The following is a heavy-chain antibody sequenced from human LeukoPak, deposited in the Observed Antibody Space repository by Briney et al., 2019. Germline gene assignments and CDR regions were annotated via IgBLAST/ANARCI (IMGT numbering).Heavy chain of an antibody. CDR2: IYYNGST. Sequence: SETLSLTCTVSGGSLSFFYWTCIRQPPGEGVEYIGYIYYNGSTNFKPSLKSRVTISVDTSKNQFSLKLTSITAADTAMYYCARGLGSGWPFDYWGQGTMVTASS. CDR1: GGSLSFFY. D-gene: IGHD6-19*01. J-gene: IGHJ4*02. V-gene: IGHV4-59*01. CDR3: ARGLGSGWPFDY.